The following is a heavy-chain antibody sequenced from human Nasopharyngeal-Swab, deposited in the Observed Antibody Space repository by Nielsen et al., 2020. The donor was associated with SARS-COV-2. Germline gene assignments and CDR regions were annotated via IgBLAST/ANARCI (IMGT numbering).Heavy chain of an antibody. Sequence: GGSLRLSCAASGFTFSSYSMNWVRQAPGKGLEWVSSISSSSSYIYYADSVKGRFTISRDNAKNSLYLQMNSLRAEDTAVYYCVKDRGDYYYYYYMDVWGQGTTVTVSS. J-gene: IGHJ6*03. D-gene: IGHD3-10*01. CDR1: GFTFSSYS. V-gene: IGHV3-21*01. CDR2: ISSSSSYI. CDR3: VKDRGDYYYYYYMDV.